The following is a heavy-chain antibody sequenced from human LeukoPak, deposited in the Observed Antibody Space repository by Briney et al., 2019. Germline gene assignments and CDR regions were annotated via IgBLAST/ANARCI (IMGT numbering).Heavy chain of an antibody. Sequence: PGGSLRLSCAASGFTFSSYGMHWVRQAPGKGLEWVAVISYDGSNKYYADSVKGRFTISRDNSKNTLYLQMNSLRADDTAVYYCARDDPYYYDSSGYLPFGYYYYGMDVWGQGTTVTVSS. CDR3: ARDDPYYYDSSGYLPFGYYYYGMDV. CDR1: GFTFSSYG. J-gene: IGHJ6*02. D-gene: IGHD3-22*01. V-gene: IGHV3-30*03. CDR2: ISYDGSNK.